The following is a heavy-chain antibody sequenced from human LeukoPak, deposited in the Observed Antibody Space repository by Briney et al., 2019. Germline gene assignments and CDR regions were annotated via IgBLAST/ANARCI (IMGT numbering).Heavy chain of an antibody. CDR1: GGSISSGGYY. V-gene: IGHV4-31*03. D-gene: IGHD2-2*01. CDR2: IYYSGST. CDR3: ARDRDAVPAAISAPYGTYYYYYYGMDV. J-gene: IGHJ6*02. Sequence: SETLSLTCTVSGGSISSGGYYWSWIRQHPGKGLEWIGYIYYSGSTYYNPSLKSRVTISVDTSKNQFSLKLSSVTAADTAVYYCARDRDAVPAAISAPYGTYYYYYYGMDVWGQGTTVTVSS.